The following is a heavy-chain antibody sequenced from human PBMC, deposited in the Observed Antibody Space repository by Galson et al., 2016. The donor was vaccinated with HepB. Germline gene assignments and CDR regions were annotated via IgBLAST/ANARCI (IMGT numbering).Heavy chain of an antibody. CDR3: AKSKGGVWSYYFDY. Sequence: SLRLSCAASALTFSNYGMHWVRQAPGKGLEWVAGIWTAGSNKYYGDSVKGRFTISRDNSKNTLYLQMNSLRAEDTAVYYCAKSKGGVWSYYFDYWGQGTLVTVSS. CDR1: ALTFSNYG. CDR2: IWTAGSNK. J-gene: IGHJ4*02. D-gene: IGHD2-8*02. V-gene: IGHV3-33*06.